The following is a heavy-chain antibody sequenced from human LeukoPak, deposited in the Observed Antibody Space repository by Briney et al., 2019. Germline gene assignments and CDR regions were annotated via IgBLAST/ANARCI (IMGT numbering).Heavy chain of an antibody. Sequence: SLRLSCAASGFTFDDYAMHWVRQAPGKGLEWASGISWNSGSIGYADSVKGRFTISRDNAKNSLYLQMNSLRAEDTALYYCAKDRDSSSWPYWYFDLWGRGTLVTVSS. J-gene: IGHJ2*01. V-gene: IGHV3-9*01. CDR3: AKDRDSSSWPYWYFDL. CDR2: ISWNSGSI. D-gene: IGHD6-13*01. CDR1: GFTFDDYA.